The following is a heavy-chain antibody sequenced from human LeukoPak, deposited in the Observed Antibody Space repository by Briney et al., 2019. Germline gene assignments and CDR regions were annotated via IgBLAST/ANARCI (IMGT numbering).Heavy chain of an antibody. CDR1: GYTFTGYY. CDR2: INPNSGGT. Sequence: ASVKVSCKASGYTFTGYYMHWVGQAPGQGLEWMGWINPNSGGTNYAQKFQDRVTMTRETSISTAYMELSRLRSDDTAVYYCASHCTNGVCNVTEPKRTQRARNYYYYYGMDVWGQGTTVTVSS. CDR3: ASHCTNGVCNVTEPKRTQRARNYYYYYGMDV. J-gene: IGHJ6*02. V-gene: IGHV1-2*02. D-gene: IGHD2-8*01.